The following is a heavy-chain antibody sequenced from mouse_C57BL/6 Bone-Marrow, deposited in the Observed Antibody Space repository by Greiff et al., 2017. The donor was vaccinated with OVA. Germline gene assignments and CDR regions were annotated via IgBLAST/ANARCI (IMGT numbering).Heavy chain of an antibody. Sequence: QVQLKESGAELARPGASVKLSCKASGYTFTSYGISWVKQRTGQGLEWIGEIYPRSGNTYYNEKFKGKATLTADKSSSTAYMELRSLTSADSAVYFCARSDYDYDGAWFAYWGQGTLVTVSA. CDR3: ARSDYDYDGAWFAY. V-gene: IGHV1-81*01. CDR2: IYPRSGNT. J-gene: IGHJ3*01. CDR1: GYTFTSYG. D-gene: IGHD2-4*01.